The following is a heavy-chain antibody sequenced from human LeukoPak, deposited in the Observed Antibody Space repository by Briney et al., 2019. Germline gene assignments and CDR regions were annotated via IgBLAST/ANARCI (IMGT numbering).Heavy chain of an antibody. D-gene: IGHD5-12*01. Sequence: GGSLRLSCAASGFTFSNAWMSWVRQAPGKGLEWVSRIKSKTDGGTTDYAAPVKGRFTISRDDSKNTLYLQMNSLKTEDTAVYYCTRVSGYDLWIGYWGQGTLVTVSS. CDR2: IKSKTDGGTT. J-gene: IGHJ4*02. CDR3: TRVSGYDLWIGY. V-gene: IGHV3-15*01. CDR1: GFTFSNAW.